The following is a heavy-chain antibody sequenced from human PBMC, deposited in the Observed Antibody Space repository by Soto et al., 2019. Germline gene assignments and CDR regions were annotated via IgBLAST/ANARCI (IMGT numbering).Heavy chain of an antibody. Sequence: QLHLRESGPGLVKPSETLSLTCTVSGCSITSSSYYWGWLRQPPGKGLEWIGSIYYSGSSYYNPSLRGRVTISLDTSKNQSSLRLSAVTAADTAVYYCATQEVGGTYVYTFDPWGQGTLVTVSS. CDR1: GCSITSSSYY. D-gene: IGHD1-26*01. V-gene: IGHV4-39*01. CDR2: IYYSGSS. J-gene: IGHJ5*02. CDR3: ATQEVGGTYVYTFDP.